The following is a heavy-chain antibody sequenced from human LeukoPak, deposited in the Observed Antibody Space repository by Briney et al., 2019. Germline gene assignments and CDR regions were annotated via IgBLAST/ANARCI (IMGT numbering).Heavy chain of an antibody. CDR1: GVTFSSYW. J-gene: IGHJ4*02. CDR3: ARDPEMATIWGFDY. D-gene: IGHD5-24*01. V-gene: IGHV3-74*01. CDR2: INSDGSST. Sequence: GGSLRLSCAASGVTFSSYWMRWVRQAPGKGLVWVSRINSDGSSTSYADSVKGRFTISRDNAKNMLYLQMNSLRAEDTAVYYCARDPEMATIWGFDYWGQGTLVTVSS.